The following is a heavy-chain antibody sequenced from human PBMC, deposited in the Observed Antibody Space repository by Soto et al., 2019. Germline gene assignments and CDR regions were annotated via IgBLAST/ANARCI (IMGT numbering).Heavy chain of an antibody. V-gene: IGHV4-61*05. Sequence: PSETLSLTCTVSGGFISSSTYYWVWIRQPPGKGLEWIGYIYYSGSTNYNPSLKSRVTISVDTSKNQFSLKLSSVTAADTAVYYCARGYYDFWSGYFMDVWGQGTTVTVSS. J-gene: IGHJ6*02. CDR2: IYYSGST. D-gene: IGHD3-3*01. CDR1: GGFISSSTYY. CDR3: ARGYYDFWSGYFMDV.